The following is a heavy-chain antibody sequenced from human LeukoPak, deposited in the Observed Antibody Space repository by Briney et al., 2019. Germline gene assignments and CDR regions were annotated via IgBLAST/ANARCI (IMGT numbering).Heavy chain of an antibody. CDR3: ARDTKRSRARWENLGIDP. J-gene: IGHJ5*02. D-gene: IGHD3-16*01. Sequence: ASVKVSCKTSGYSSTTQDMHWVRQAPGQSLEWMGCINTGNGDTKYSQEFQGRVTITRNTSISTAYMELSSLRSEDTAVYYCARDTKRSRARWENLGIDPWGQGTLVTVAS. CDR2: INTGNGDT. CDR1: GYSSTTQD. V-gene: IGHV1-3*03.